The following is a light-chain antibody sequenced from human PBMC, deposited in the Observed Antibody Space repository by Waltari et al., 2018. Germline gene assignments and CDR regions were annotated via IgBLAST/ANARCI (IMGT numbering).Light chain of an antibody. V-gene: IGLV1-44*01. CDR1: GSNIGSNT. Sequence: QSVLTQPPSASGSRGQRAPIPCSASGSNIGSNTVNWYQQIPGMTPKLFIYTNSQRPSGVPVRFSGSKSGTSGFLAISGLQSEDEADYYCAAWDDGLNGWVFGGRTKVTVL. CDR3: AAWDDGLNGWV. J-gene: IGLJ3*02. CDR2: TNS.